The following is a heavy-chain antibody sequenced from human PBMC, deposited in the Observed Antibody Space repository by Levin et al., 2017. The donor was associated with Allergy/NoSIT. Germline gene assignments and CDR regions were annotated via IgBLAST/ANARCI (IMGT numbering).Heavy chain of an antibody. D-gene: IGHD3-10*01. V-gene: IGHV1-2*02. Sequence: ASVKVSCKGSGYSFTGSYLHWVRQAPGQGLEWMGWINPGNGDTHYAEKFHGRVTMARDTSISTAYMDLTRLTSDDTAVYFCVRDRGRDMLDHWGQGTLVTVSS. CDR3: VRDRGRDMLDH. CDR2: INPGNGDT. CDR1: GYSFTGSY. J-gene: IGHJ4*02.